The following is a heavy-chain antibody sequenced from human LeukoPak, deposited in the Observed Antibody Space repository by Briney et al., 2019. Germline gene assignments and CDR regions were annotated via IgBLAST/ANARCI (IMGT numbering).Heavy chain of an antibody. CDR3: AIYGASSYLGY. CDR1: GGSISSGGYY. D-gene: IGHD2-2*01. J-gene: IGHJ4*02. V-gene: IGHV4-31*03. Sequence: SQTLSLTCTVSGGSISSGGYYWSWIRQPAGKGLEWIGFTYNSRNTHYNPSPKSRVTISVDTSKNQFSLKLSSVNDGDTAVYYCAIYGASSYLGYWGQGTLVTVSS. CDR2: TYNSRNT.